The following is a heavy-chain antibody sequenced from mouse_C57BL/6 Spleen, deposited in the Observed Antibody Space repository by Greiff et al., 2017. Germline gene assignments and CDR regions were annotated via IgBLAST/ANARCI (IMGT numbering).Heavy chain of an antibody. CDR3: ASLPIYYEGGWFAY. CDR2: IDPNSGGT. CDR1: GYTFTNYW. Sequence: QVQLQQPGAEFVKPGASVKLSCKASGYTFTNYWMHWVKQRPGRGLEWIGRIDPNSGGTKYNEKFKSKATLTLYKPSSTAYMQLRSLRSEDSEVYYCASLPIYYEGGWFAYWGQGTLVTVSA. D-gene: IGHD2-4*01. J-gene: IGHJ3*01. V-gene: IGHV1-72*01.